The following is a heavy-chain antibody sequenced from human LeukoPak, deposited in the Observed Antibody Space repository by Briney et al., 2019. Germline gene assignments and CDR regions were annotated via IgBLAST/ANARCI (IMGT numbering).Heavy chain of an antibody. J-gene: IGHJ3*02. CDR3: AKEGAPIFNSSGWSRKAFDI. V-gene: IGHV3-53*01. CDR1: GFTVSSNY. D-gene: IGHD6-19*01. Sequence: TGGSLRLSCAASGFTVSSNYMSWVRQASGKGLEWVSVIYSGGSTYYADSVKGRFTISRDNSKNTLYLQMNSLRAEDTAVYYCAKEGAPIFNSSGWSRKAFDIWGQGTMVTVSS. CDR2: IYSGGST.